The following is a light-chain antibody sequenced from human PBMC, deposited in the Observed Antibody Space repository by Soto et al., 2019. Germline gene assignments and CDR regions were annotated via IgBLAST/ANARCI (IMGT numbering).Light chain of an antibody. CDR3: AAWDGSLNGHV. Sequence: QSVLTPPPSVSGTPGQGVTISCSGSTSNIGEHSVGWFQQLPGTAPKVVIYVTNKRPSGVPDRFSGSKSGTSAYLAISGLQSEDEADYYCAAWDGSLNGHVFGTGTKVTVL. J-gene: IGLJ1*01. CDR1: TSNIGEHS. CDR2: VTN. V-gene: IGLV1-44*01.